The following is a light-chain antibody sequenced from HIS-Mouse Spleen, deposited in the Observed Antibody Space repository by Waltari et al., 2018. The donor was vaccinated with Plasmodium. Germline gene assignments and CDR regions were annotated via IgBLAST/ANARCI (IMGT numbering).Light chain of an antibody. J-gene: IGLJ1*01. CDR1: NTGRER. V-gene: IGLV3-21*03. CDR2: DDS. CDR3: QVWDSSSDHYV. Sequence: SYVLTQPPSVSVAPGKTARVPFGGNNTGRERGPWYQQKPSQAPVLVVYDDSDRPSGIPERFSGSNSGNTATLTISRVEAGDEADYYCQVWDSSSDHYVFGTGTKVTVL.